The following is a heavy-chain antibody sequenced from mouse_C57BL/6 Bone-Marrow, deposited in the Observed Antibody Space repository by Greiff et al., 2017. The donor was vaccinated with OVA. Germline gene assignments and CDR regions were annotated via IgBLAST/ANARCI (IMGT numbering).Heavy chain of an antibody. CDR1: GYPITRGYF. V-gene: IGHV3-6*01. J-gene: IGHJ1*03. CDR3: ARRGVPFWYFDV. Sequence: EVQLVESGPGLVKPSQSLSLSCSASGYPITRGYFWYLTRQFPRNKLEWMCFISYDGSNYYNQSFKNRISITRDTSKNQFFLKLNSVTTEDTATYYCARRGVPFWYFDVWGTGTTVTVSS. CDR2: ISYDGSN.